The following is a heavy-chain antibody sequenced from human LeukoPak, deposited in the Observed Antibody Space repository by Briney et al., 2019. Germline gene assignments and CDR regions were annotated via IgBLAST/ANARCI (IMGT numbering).Heavy chain of an antibody. V-gene: IGHV3-30-3*01. D-gene: IGHD6-13*01. CDR2: ISYDGSNK. CDR3: ANFKWGAAAGTSPDY. Sequence: GGSLRLSCAASGFTFSSYAMHWVRQAPGKGLEWVAVISYDGSNKYYADSVKGRFTISRDNSKNTLYLQMNSLRAEDTAVYYCANFKWGAAAGTSPDYWGQGTLVTVSS. CDR1: GFTFSSYA. J-gene: IGHJ4*02.